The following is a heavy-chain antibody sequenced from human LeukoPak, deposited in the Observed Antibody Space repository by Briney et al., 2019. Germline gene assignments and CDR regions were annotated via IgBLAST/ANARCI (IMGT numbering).Heavy chain of an antibody. CDR3: ARDLEYYDFWSGYYYGMDV. J-gene: IGHJ6*02. D-gene: IGHD3-3*01. CDR2: ISGSGGST. Sequence: GGSLRLSCAASGFTFSSYAMSWVRQAPGKGLEWVSAISGSGGSTYYADSVKGRFTISRDNSKNTLYLQMNSLRAEDTAVYYCARDLEYYDFWSGYYYGMDVWGQGTTVTVSS. CDR1: GFTFSSYA. V-gene: IGHV3-23*01.